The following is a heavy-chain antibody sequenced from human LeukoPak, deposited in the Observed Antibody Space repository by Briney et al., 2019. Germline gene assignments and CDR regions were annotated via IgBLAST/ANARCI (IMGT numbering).Heavy chain of an antibody. J-gene: IGHJ4*02. V-gene: IGHV1-69*05. Sequence: GASVKVSCKASGGTFSSYAISWVRQAPGQGLEWMGRIIPIFGTANYAQKFQGRVTITTDESTSTAYMELSSLRSEDTAVHYCASLAYCGGDCYQGFDYWGQGTLVTVSS. CDR2: IIPIFGTA. CDR3: ASLAYCGGDCYQGFDY. D-gene: IGHD2-21*02. CDR1: GGTFSSYA.